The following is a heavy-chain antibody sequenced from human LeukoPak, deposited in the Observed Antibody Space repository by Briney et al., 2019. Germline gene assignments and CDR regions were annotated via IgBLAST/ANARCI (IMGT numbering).Heavy chain of an antibody. J-gene: IGHJ5*02. V-gene: IGHV1-46*01. CDR3: ACNWSSRDWFDP. CDR1: GYIYTTYS. D-gene: IGHD1-20*01. CDR2: INPRGDAT. Sequence: GASVKVSCKASGYIYTTYSIHWVRQAPGQGLEWMGMINPRGDATIYAQKFQGRVAMTSDTSTTTVSMELSSLKFEDTGLYYCACNWSSRDWFDPWGQGTLVTVSS.